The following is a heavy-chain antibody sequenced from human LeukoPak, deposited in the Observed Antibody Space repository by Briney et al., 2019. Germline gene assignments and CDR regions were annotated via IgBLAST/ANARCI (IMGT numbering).Heavy chain of an antibody. V-gene: IGHV3-21*06. D-gene: IGHD5-12*01. CDR1: GFIFSNYY. Sequence: GGSLRLSCAASGFIFSNYYPNWVRQAPGKGLEWVSCIHGSASYNYYADSVKGRFTISRDSAKNSLYLEMSSLRVEDTAVYYCVRAFGGYDSQRFYYNMDVRGKGITVTVSS. J-gene: IGHJ6*03. CDR2: IHGSASYN. CDR3: VRAFGGYDSQRFYYNMDV.